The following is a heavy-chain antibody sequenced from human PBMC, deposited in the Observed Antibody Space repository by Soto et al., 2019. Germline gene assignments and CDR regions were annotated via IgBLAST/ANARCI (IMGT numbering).Heavy chain of an antibody. D-gene: IGHD6-19*01. CDR2: IGGSGGST. CDR3: AKTAEAVAGTVYGY. V-gene: IGHV3-23*01. CDR1: GFTFSTYA. Sequence: EVQLLESGGGLVQPGGSLRLSCAASGFTFSTYAMGWVRQAPGKGLEWVSAIGGSGGSTYADSVKDRFTISRDNSKITLYLQMNSLRAEDTAVFYCAKTAEAVAGTVYGYWGQGTLVTVSS. J-gene: IGHJ4*02.